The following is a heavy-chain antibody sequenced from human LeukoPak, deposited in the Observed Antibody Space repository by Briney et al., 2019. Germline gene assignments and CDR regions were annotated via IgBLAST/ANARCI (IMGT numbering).Heavy chain of an antibody. CDR1: GYTFTGYY. D-gene: IGHD2-8*02. CDR2: INPHSGGT. CDR3: AKYSVLGFDI. V-gene: IGHV1-2*02. Sequence: ASVKVSCKASGYTFTGYYMHWVRQAPGQGLEWMGWINPHSGGTNYAQKFQGRVSMTRDTSINTAYMELSRLTSDDTAVYYCAKYSVLGFDIWGQGTMVTVSS. J-gene: IGHJ3*02.